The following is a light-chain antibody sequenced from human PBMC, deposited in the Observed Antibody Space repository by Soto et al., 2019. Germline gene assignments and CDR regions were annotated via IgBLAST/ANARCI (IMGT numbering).Light chain of an antibody. J-gene: IGKJ3*01. Sequence: DIQMTQSPSSLSASVGDRVTITCRASQSISSYLNWYQQKPGKAPKLLIYAASSLQSGVPSRFSGSGSGTDFTLSISRLQPEDFATYYCQLSYSTPGITFGPGTKVDIK. CDR2: AAS. V-gene: IGKV1-39*01. CDR1: QSISSY. CDR3: QLSYSTPGIT.